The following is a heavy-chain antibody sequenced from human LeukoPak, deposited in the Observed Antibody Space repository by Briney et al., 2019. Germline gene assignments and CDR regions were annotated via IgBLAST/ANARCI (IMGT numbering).Heavy chain of an antibody. J-gene: IGHJ4*02. Sequence: GGSLRLSCAASGFTFRSYSMNWVRQAPGKGLEWVSSISSNNNHIYYADSVRGRFTISRDNAKNSLYLQMNSLRAEDTAVYYCARGQGDSSGYCLDYWGQGTLVTVSS. CDR1: GFTFRSYS. D-gene: IGHD3-22*01. CDR2: ISSNNNHI. V-gene: IGHV3-21*01. CDR3: ARGQGDSSGYCLDY.